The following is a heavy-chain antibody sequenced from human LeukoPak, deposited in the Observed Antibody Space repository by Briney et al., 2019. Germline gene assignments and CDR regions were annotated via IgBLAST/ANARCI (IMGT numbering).Heavy chain of an antibody. Sequence: SQTLSLTCTVSGDSLSSGDSYWSWIRQPPGKGLEWIGSIYYSGSTYYNPSLKSRVTVSVDTSKDEFSLKLSSVTTADTAIYYCARAGQYHHNSAGYFPDYWGQGTLVTVSS. J-gene: IGHJ4*02. CDR1: GDSLSSGDSY. CDR3: ARAGQYHHNSAGYFPDY. CDR2: IYYSGST. D-gene: IGHD3-22*01. V-gene: IGHV4-30-4*01.